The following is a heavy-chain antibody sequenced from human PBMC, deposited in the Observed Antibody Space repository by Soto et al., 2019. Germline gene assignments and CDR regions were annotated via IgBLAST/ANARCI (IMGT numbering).Heavy chain of an antibody. V-gene: IGHV3-23*01. Sequence: SGGSLRLSCAASGFTFSSYAMRWVRQAPGKVLEWVSAISGSGGSTYYADSVKGRFTISRDNSKNTLYLQMNSLRAEDTAVYYCAKGDEVWCGYPPRYYYYGLDVWGQGTTVTVSS. CDR1: GFTFSSYA. D-gene: IGHD3-3*01. CDR3: AKGDEVWCGYPPRYYYYGLDV. CDR2: ISGSGGST. J-gene: IGHJ6*02.